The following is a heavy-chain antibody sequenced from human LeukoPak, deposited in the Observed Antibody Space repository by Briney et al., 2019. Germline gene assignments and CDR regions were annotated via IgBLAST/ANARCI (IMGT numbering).Heavy chain of an antibody. CDR1: GYIFTRYD. CDR2: IGAYNGNT. Sequence: ASVKVSCKASGYIFTRYDISWVRQAPGQGLEWMGWIGAYNGNTNYAQKLQGRVTMTTDTSTSTAYMELRSLRSDDTAVYYCAREGGGGYDYVWGSYRLNWFDPWGQGTLVTVSS. V-gene: IGHV1-18*01. D-gene: IGHD3-16*02. J-gene: IGHJ5*02. CDR3: AREGGGGYDYVWGSYRLNWFDP.